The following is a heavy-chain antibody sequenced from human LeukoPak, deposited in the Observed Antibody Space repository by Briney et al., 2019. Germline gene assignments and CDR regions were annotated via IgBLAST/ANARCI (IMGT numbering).Heavy chain of an antibody. D-gene: IGHD1-26*01. J-gene: IGHJ4*02. Sequence: GGSLRLSCEASGFSFGNYAMTWVRQAPGKGLEWVSSIGGSGDNTYYPDSIEGRFTISRDNSKNTLYLQMNSLRIEDTAVYYCGKHDSASDYWGQGTLVTVSS. V-gene: IGHV3-23*01. CDR3: GKHDSASDY. CDR1: GFSFGNYA. CDR2: IGGSGDNT.